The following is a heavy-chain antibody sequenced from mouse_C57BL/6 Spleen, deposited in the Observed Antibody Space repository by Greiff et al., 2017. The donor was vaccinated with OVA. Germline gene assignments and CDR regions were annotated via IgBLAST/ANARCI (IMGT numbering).Heavy chain of an antibody. CDR1: GFSLTSYG. CDR3: ASHSLRGAMDY. J-gene: IGHJ4*01. V-gene: IGHV2-2*01. CDR2: IWSGGST. D-gene: IGHD2-12*01. Sequence: QVQLKQSGPGLVQPSQSLSITCTVSGFSLTSYGVHWVRQSPGKGLEWLGVIWSGGSTDYNAAFISRLSISKDNSKSQVFFKMHSLQADDTAIYYCASHSLRGAMDYWGQGTSVTVSS.